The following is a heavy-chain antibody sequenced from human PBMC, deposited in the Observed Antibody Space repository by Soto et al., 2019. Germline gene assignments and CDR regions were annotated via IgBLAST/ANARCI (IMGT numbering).Heavy chain of an antibody. Sequence: DSVNVYCKASGYTFTSYGISWVRQAPGQGLEWMGWISAYNGNTSYAQKLQVRVTMTTDTSTSTAYMELRSLRSDDTAVYYCARDLRVRVYSGHEGTHFDYWGQ. CDR3: ARDLRVRVYSGHEGTHFDY. CDR1: GYTFTSYG. J-gene: IGHJ4*02. CDR2: ISAYNGNT. V-gene: IGHV1-18*04. D-gene: IGHD5-12*01.